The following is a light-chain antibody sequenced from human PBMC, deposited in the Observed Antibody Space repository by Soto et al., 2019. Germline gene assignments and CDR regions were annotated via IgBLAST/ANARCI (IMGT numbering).Light chain of an antibody. V-gene: IGLV2-14*01. CDR2: GVT. CDR3: FSHRSGDSHV. J-gene: IGLJ1*01. Sequence: QSVLTQPASVSGSPGQSITISCTGTSSDIGAYNYVSWYQQYPGKAPKLMIYGVTNRPSGVSNRFSGSKTGNTASLTISGLQAEDEADYYCFSHRSGDSHVFVTGTKVTVL. CDR1: SSDIGAYNY.